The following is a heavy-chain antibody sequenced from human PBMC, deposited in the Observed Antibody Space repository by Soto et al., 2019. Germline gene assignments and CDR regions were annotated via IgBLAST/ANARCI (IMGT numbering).Heavy chain of an antibody. CDR1: GGSISNYY. CDR2: IYFNGNT. CDR3: ARPLSMRKTTSPFDI. V-gene: IGHV4-59*08. Sequence: SETLSLTCTVSGGSISNYYCSWIRQPPGKGLEWIGYIYFNGNTNYNPSLKSRVTISVDTSRNQFSLKLTSVTAADTAVYYCARPLSMRKTTSPFDIWGQGTMVTASS. J-gene: IGHJ3*02. D-gene: IGHD2-8*01.